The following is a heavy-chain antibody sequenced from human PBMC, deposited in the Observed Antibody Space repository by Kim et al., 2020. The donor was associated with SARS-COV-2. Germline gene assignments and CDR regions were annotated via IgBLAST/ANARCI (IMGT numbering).Heavy chain of an antibody. V-gene: IGHV4-59*01. CDR2: IYYSGST. D-gene: IGHD3-22*01. Sequence: SETLSLTCTVSGGSISSYYWSWIRQPPGKGLEWIGYIYYSGSTNYNPSLKSRVTISVDTSKNQFSLKLSSVTAADTAVYYCARFAQLDQYYYDSTLDPWGQGTLVTVSS. J-gene: IGHJ5*02. CDR1: GGSISSYY. CDR3: ARFAQLDQYYYDSTLDP.